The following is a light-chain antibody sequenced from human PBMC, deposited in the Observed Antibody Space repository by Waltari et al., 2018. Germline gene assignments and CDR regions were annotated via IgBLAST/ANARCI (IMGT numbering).Light chain of an antibody. CDR1: TSKIGSNY. CDR2: RND. V-gene: IGLV1-47*01. Sequence: QSVLTPPPSASRTPGPRATISCAGRTSKIGSNYVYWYQQVPGTVPTLLIYRNDQRPSGVPVRFSGSKSGTSASLAIGGLRSEDEAYYYCAAWDDSLSGRVFGGGTKLTVV. CDR3: AAWDDSLSGRV. J-gene: IGLJ3*02.